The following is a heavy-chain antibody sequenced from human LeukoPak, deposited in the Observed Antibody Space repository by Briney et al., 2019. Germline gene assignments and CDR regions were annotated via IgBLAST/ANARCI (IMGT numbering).Heavy chain of an antibody. CDR2: TYYRSRWYN. D-gene: IGHD1-7*01. Sequence: SQTLSLTCAISGDSVSSNSAAWNWIRQSPSRGLEWLGRTYYRSRWYNDYPVSVKSRTTINPDTSKNQFSLQVNSVTPEDTAVYYCARDSWNYSPYFDYWGQGTLVTVSS. CDR3: ARDSWNYSPYFDY. V-gene: IGHV6-1*01. J-gene: IGHJ4*02. CDR1: GDSVSSNSAA.